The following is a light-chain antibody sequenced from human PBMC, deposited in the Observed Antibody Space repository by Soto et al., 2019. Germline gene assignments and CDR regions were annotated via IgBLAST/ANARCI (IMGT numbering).Light chain of an antibody. Sequence: HSALTQPASVSGSPGQSITISCTGTSSDVGGFIFVSWYQQHPGRAPKLMIYDVSNRPSGVSNRFSGSKSGNTASLTISGLQADDDADYYCVSYTTSASYVFGTGTKVTV. CDR3: VSYTTSASYV. J-gene: IGLJ1*01. V-gene: IGLV2-14*01. CDR1: SSDVGGFIF. CDR2: DVS.